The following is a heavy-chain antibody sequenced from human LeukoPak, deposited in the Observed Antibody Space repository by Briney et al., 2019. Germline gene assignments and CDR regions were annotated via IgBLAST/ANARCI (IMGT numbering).Heavy chain of an antibody. Sequence: ASVKVSCEASGYTFTSYDINWVRQATGQGLEWMGWMNPNSGNTGYAQKFQGRVTMTRNTSISTAYMELSSLRSEDTAVYYCARRRYCSSTSCLDYWGQGTLVTVSS. CDR2: MNPNSGNT. CDR1: GYTFTSYD. J-gene: IGHJ4*02. CDR3: ARRRYCSSTSCLDY. D-gene: IGHD2-2*01. V-gene: IGHV1-8*01.